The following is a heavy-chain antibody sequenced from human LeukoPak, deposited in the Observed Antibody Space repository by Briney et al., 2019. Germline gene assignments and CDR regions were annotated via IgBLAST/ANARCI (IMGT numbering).Heavy chain of an antibody. Sequence: SETLSLTCTVSGGSISSSSYYWGWIRQPPGKGLEWIGSIYYSESTYYNPSLKSRVTISVDTSKNQFSLKLSSVTAADTAVYFCARGILRDYYDSSGFYHRGGVGYWGQGTLVTVSS. V-gene: IGHV4-39*07. CDR1: GGSISSSSYY. CDR2: IYYSEST. CDR3: ARGILRDYYDSSGFYHRGGVGY. J-gene: IGHJ4*02. D-gene: IGHD3-22*01.